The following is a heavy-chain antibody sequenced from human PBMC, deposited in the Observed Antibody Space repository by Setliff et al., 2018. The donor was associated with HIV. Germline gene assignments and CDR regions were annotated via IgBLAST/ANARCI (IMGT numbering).Heavy chain of an antibody. CDR3: GRLETGPATSAYGPFNS. D-gene: IGHD4-17*01. CDR2: SYYSSRT. Sequence: SETLSLTCTVSDASISTSNFLWGWTRQSPGKGLEWIGSSYYSSRTYYNPSLKNRVTISADTSKNHLSLKLTSLTAADTAVYYCGRLETGPATSAYGPFNSWGQGKMVTV. J-gene: IGHJ4*02. V-gene: IGHV4-39*02. CDR1: DASISTSNFL.